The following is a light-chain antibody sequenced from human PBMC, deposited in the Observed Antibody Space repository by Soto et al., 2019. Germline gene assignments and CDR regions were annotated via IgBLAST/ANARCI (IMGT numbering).Light chain of an antibody. Sequence: QSVLTQPPSVSGAPGQRVTISCTGSNSNIGAGYDVHWYQQFPGRAPKLLIYGNYNRPSGVPDRFSGSKSGSSASLAITGLQAEDEADYYCQSYDSSLSAGFGGWTKLTVL. CDR1: NSNIGAGYD. J-gene: IGLJ2*01. V-gene: IGLV1-40*01. CDR3: QSYDSSLSAG. CDR2: GNY.